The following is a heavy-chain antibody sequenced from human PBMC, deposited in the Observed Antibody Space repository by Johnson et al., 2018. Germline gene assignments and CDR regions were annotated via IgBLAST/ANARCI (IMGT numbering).Heavy chain of an antibody. J-gene: IGHJ3*02. CDR2: IDSSSSYL. CDR3: GRSIGVSRGAFDS. V-gene: IGHV3-21*01. CDR1: GFTFSSYS. D-gene: IGHD6-19*01. Sequence: EVQLVESGGGLVKPGGSLRLSCAASGFTFSSYSMNWVRQAPGKGLEWVSSIDSSSSYLLYADSVKGRFTISSDNAQHSLYLQRDSLRAEDTAVYFCGRSIGVSRGAFDSWGQGTVVTVSS.